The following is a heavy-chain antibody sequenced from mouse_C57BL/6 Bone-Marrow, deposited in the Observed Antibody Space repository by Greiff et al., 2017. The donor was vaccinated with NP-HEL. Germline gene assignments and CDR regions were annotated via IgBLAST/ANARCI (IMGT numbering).Heavy chain of an antibody. CDR2: IYPGGGYT. D-gene: IGHD1-1*01. Sequence: QVQLQQSGAELVRPGTSVKMSCKASGYTFTNYWIGWAKQRPGHGLEWIGDIYPGGGYTNYNEKFKGKATLTADNSSSTAYMQFSSLTTEDSAIYYWARSDYDGSSDGWYFDVWGTGTTVTVSS. V-gene: IGHV1-63*01. J-gene: IGHJ1*03. CDR3: ARSDYDGSSDGWYFDV. CDR1: GYTFTNYW.